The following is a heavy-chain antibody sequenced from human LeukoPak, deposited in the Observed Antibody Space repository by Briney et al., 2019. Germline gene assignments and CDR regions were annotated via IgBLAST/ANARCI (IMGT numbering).Heavy chain of an antibody. J-gene: IGHJ4*02. Sequence: GGSLRLSCAASGFTFSSYGMHWVRQAPGKGLEWVAVISYDGSNKYYADSVKGRFTIFRDNSKNTLYLQMNSLRAEDTAVYYCNSRLKHGYFDYWGQGTLVTVSS. D-gene: IGHD3-16*01. CDR2: ISYDGSNK. CDR3: NSRLKHGYFDY. CDR1: GFTFSSYG. V-gene: IGHV3-30*03.